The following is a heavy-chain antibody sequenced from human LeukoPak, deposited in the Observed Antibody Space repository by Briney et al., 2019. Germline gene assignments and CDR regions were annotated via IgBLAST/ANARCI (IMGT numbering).Heavy chain of an antibody. CDR1: GFWFGSDW. CDR2: IHPEGNEK. V-gene: IGHV3-7*04. CDR3: ARGDAFSGDH. Sequence: GGSLRLSCAASGFWFGSDWMSWVRQAPGRGLEWVANIHPEGNEKYHVESVKGRFTISRDNAKSSLFPQMNGLRAEDTAVYYCARGDAFSGDHWGQGTLVTVSS. J-gene: IGHJ4*02.